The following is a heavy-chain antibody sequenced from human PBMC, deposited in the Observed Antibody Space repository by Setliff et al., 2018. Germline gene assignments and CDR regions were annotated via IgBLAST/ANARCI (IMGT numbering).Heavy chain of an antibody. CDR3: ARVSYDDILTYAFDI. V-gene: IGHV4-59*11. CDR1: GGSISSHY. D-gene: IGHD3-9*01. Sequence: SETLSLTCTVPGGSISSHYWSWIRQPPGKGLEWIGSIYYSGSTNYNPSLKSRVTISVDTSKNQFSLKLSSVTAADTAVYYCARVSYDDILTYAFDIWGQGTMVTVSS. CDR2: IYYSGST. J-gene: IGHJ3*02.